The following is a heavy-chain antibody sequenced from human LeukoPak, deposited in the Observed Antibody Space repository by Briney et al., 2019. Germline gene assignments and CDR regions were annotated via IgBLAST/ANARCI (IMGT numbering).Heavy chain of an antibody. CDR3: ARKQQLVHPDAFDI. Sequence: GGSLRLSCAASGFTFSDFPMIWVRQAPGKGLEWVSAISGSGGSTYYADSVKGRFTISRDNSKNTLYLQMNSLRAEDTAVYYCARKQQLVHPDAFDIWGQGTMVTVSS. J-gene: IGHJ3*02. CDR2: ISGSGGST. CDR1: GFTFSDFP. D-gene: IGHD6-13*01. V-gene: IGHV3-23*01.